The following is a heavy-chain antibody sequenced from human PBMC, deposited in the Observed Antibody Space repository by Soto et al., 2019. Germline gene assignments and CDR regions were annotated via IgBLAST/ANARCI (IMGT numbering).Heavy chain of an antibody. D-gene: IGHD3-3*01. Sequence: SETLSLTCAVYGGSFSGYYWSWIRQPPGKGLEWIGEINHSGSTNYNPSLKSRVTISVDTSKNQFSLKLSSVTAADTAVYYCARERPITIFGVVIINYYYYFGMDVWGQGTTVTVS. CDR1: GGSFSGYY. CDR2: INHSGST. CDR3: ARERPITIFGVVIINYYYYFGMDV. J-gene: IGHJ6*02. V-gene: IGHV4-34*01.